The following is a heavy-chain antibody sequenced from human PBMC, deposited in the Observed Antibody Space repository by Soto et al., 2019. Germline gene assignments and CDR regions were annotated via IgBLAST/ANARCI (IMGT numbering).Heavy chain of an antibody. Sequence: HEHLVQSGAEVKRPGASLKVSCKASGYSFTGYYIHWVRQAPGQGLEWMGWINPDTGAPNYAQNFHGRVTLTSESSISTASMQLTSLTSDDTAVYYCARGDYGTGGYPFPYFDYWGQGTLVIVSS. CDR3: ARGDYGTGGYPFPYFDY. D-gene: IGHD2-8*02. V-gene: IGHV1-2*02. J-gene: IGHJ4*02. CDR1: GYSFTGYY. CDR2: INPDTGAP.